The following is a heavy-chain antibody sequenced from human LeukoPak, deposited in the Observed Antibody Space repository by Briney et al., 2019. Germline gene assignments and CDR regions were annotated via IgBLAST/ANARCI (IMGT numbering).Heavy chain of an antibody. Sequence: GGSLRLSCEASGFTFSTYWMKWVRQAPGEGLEWVANIKQDGSQKYYVDSVKGRFIISRDNAKNSLYLQMNSVRAEDTAVYYCAREGTFGDYRASGDHWGQGALVTVSS. CDR2: IKQDGSQK. CDR3: AREGTFGDYRASGDH. CDR1: GFTFSTYW. J-gene: IGHJ4*02. D-gene: IGHD2-21*02. V-gene: IGHV3-7*03.